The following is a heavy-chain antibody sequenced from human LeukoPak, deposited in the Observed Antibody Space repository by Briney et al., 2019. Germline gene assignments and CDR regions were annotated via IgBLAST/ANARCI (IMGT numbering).Heavy chain of an antibody. CDR3: ARDVTGIVATICYY. V-gene: IGHV3-30*04. CDR1: GFTFSSYA. J-gene: IGHJ4*02. CDR2: ISYDGSNK. Sequence: GRSLRLSCAASGFTFSSYAMHWVRQAPGKGLEWVAVISYDGSNKYYADSVKGRFTISRDNSKNTLYLQMNSLRAEDTAVYYCARDVTGIVATICYYWGQGTLVTVSS. D-gene: IGHD5-12*01.